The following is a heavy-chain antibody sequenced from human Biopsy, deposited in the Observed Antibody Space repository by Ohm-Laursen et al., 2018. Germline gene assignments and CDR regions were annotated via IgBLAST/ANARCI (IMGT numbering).Heavy chain of an antibody. V-gene: IGHV1-69*11. CDR1: PGTFTSYG. Sequence: SSVKVSCKAPPGTFTSYGIIWVRQAPGQGLEWMGRIIPILRTTAYAQTFLGRVTITADSPTSTVDMELTSLTSDDTAVYFCAREAIGYQLPCDDWGQGTLVTVSS. D-gene: IGHD2-2*01. CDR3: AREAIGYQLPCDD. CDR2: IIPILRTT. J-gene: IGHJ4*02.